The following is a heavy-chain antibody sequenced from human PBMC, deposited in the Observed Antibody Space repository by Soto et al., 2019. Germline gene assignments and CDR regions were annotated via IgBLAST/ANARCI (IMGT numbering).Heavy chain of an antibody. Sequence: QLQLQESGSGLVKPSQTLSLTCAVSGGSISSGGYSWSWIRQPPGKGLEWIGYIYHSGSTYYNPSLKSRVTISVDRSKNQFSLKLSSVTAADTAVYYCARSPYYYDSSGYFYDYWGQGTLVTVSS. CDR3: ARSPYYYDSSGYFYDY. CDR1: GGSISSGGYS. CDR2: IYHSGST. J-gene: IGHJ4*02. D-gene: IGHD3-22*01. V-gene: IGHV4-30-2*01.